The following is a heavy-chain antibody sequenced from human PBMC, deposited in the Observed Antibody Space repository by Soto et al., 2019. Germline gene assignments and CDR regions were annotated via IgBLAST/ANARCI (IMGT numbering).Heavy chain of an antibody. CDR2: INHSGST. V-gene: IGHV4-34*01. J-gene: IGHJ4*02. CDR3: ARHQYDSSGYHRSPLGV. D-gene: IGHD3-22*01. Sequence: PSETLSLTCAVYGGSFGGYFWSWIRQPPGKGLEWIGEINHSGSTNYNPSLRGRVTISLDMSKNQFSLKLTSVTAADTAVYYCARHQYDSSGYHRSPLGVWGQGTLVTVSS. CDR1: GGSFGGYF.